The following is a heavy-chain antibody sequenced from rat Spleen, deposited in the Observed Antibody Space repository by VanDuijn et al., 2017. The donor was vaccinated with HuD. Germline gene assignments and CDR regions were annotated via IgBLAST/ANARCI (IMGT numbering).Heavy chain of an antibody. CDR1: GFTFNNYW. J-gene: IGHJ2*01. CDR2: ITNTGGST. CDR3: VRHGYTRYYFDY. Sequence: EVQLVESGGGLVQPGRSLKLSCVASGFTFNNYWMTWIRQAPGKGMEWVASITNTGGSTYYPDSVQVRFTISRHNAKSTLYLQMDSLRSEDTATYYCVRHGYTRYYFDYWGQGVMVTVSS. V-gene: IGHV5-31*01. D-gene: IGHD1-9*01.